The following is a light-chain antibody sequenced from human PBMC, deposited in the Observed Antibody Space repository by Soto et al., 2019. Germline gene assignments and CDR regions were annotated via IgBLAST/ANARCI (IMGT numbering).Light chain of an antibody. CDR1: QSISSY. CDR2: AAS. Sequence: DIQMTQSPSSLSASVGDRVTITCRASQSISSYLNWYQQKPGKAPKLLIYAASSLQSGVPSRFSGSGSGTDFTLTISSLQPEDFATYYCQKSYSTPVPFGPGTKVDIK. V-gene: IGKV1-39*01. CDR3: QKSYSTPVP. J-gene: IGKJ3*01.